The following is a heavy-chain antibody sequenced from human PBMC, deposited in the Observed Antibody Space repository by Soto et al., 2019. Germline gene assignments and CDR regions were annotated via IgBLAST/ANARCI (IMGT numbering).Heavy chain of an antibody. CDR2: LIPIFGTA. V-gene: IGHV1-69*13. J-gene: IGHJ3*02. CDR3: ARGLRITMIVVAAATAFDI. CDR1: GGTFSSYA. Sequence: ASVKVSCKASGGTFSSYAISWVRPAPGQGLEWMGGLIPIFGTANYAQKFQGRVTITADASTSTAYMELSSLRSEDTAVYYCARGLRITMIVVAAATAFDIWGQGTMVTVSS. D-gene: IGHD3-22*01.